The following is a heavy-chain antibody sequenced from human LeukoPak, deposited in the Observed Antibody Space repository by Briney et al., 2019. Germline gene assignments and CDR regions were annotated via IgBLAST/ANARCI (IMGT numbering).Heavy chain of an antibody. D-gene: IGHD3-10*01. CDR3: ARDPRSAMVRGVKKNWFDP. Sequence: GGSLRLSCAASGFTFSSYWMSWVRQAPGKGLEWVANIKQDGSEKYYVDSVKGRFTISRGNAKNSLYLQMNSLRAEDTAVYYCARDPRSAMVRGVKKNWFDPWGQGTLVTVSS. CDR2: IKQDGSEK. CDR1: GFTFSSYW. V-gene: IGHV3-7*01. J-gene: IGHJ5*02.